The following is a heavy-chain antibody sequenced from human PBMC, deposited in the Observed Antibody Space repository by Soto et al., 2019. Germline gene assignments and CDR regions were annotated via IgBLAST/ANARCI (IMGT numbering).Heavy chain of an antibody. CDR3: ARDSGGDYHNYYMDV. D-gene: IGHD3-22*01. CDR2: IWYDGSDK. Sequence: QMQLGESGGGVVQPGTSLRLSCAASGFTFSNYAMHWVRQAPGKGLEWVTIIWYDGSDKNYGDSVKGRFTISRDNSNNTLYLHMNSLRVAETAVYYCARDSGGDYHNYYMDVWGKGTTVTVSS. J-gene: IGHJ6*03. CDR1: GFTFSNYA. V-gene: IGHV3-33*01.